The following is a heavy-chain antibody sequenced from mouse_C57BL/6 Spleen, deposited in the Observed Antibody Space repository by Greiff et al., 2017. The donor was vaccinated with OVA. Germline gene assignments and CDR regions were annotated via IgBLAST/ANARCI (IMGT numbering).Heavy chain of an antibody. CDR2: ISSGSSTI. CDR3: ARERLGFDV. Sequence: EVQLQESGGGLVKPGGSLKLSCAASGFTFSDYGMHWVRQAPEKGLEWVAYISSGSSTIYYADTVKGRFTISRDNAKNTLFLQMTSLRSEDTAMYYCARERLGFDVWGTGTTVTVSS. V-gene: IGHV5-17*01. J-gene: IGHJ1*03. CDR1: GFTFSDYG.